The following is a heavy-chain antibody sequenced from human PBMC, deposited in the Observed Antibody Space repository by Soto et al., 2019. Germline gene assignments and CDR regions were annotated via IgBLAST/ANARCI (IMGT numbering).Heavy chain of an antibody. CDR1: GYTFTSFG. J-gene: IGHJ4*02. Sequence: QVPLVQSGAEVKKPAASVNVSCKASGYTFTSFGIVWVRQAPGQGLEWMGWISPYSGETRYAEKFQDRLTLTTDTATKTAYMDLRRLSYDDTAEYFCARGPVAGSDFWGQGTLVTVSS. CDR2: ISPYSGET. CDR3: ARGPVAGSDF. D-gene: IGHD6-19*01. V-gene: IGHV1-18*01.